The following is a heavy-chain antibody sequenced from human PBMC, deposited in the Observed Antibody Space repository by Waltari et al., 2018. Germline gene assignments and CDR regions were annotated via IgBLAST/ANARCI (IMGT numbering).Heavy chain of an antibody. CDR3: VRDPDSLDY. CDR2: ISRTSTI. Sequence: EVQLVESGGGLVQPGGSLRLSCAASGFTFSAYSMNWVRQAPGKGLEWVSDISRTSTIYYADSVKGRFTISRDNAKSSLFLQMNSLRSEDTAVYYCVRDPDSLDYWGQGTLFTVSS. V-gene: IGHV3-48*04. J-gene: IGHJ4*02. CDR1: GFTFSAYS.